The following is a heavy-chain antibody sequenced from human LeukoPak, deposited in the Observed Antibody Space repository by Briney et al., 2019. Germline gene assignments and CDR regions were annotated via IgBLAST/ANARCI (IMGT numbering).Heavy chain of an antibody. CDR1: GFTFSGSA. J-gene: IGHJ4*02. CDR2: IRSKANSYAT. CDR3: TILYYYDSSGYDDY. D-gene: IGHD3-22*01. Sequence: GGSLRLSCAASGFTFSGSATHWVRQASGKGLEWVGRIRSKANSYATAYAASVKGRFTISRDDSKNTAYLQMNSLKTEDTAVYYCTILYYYDSSGYDDYWGQGTLVTVSS. V-gene: IGHV3-73*01.